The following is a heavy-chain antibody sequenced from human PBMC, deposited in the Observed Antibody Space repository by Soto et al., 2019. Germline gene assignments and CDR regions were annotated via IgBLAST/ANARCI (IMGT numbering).Heavy chain of an antibody. CDR3: TTDSYSTIIVVRFDY. CDR1: GFTFSNAW. J-gene: IGHJ4*01. V-gene: IGHV3-15*07. Sequence: GSLRLSCAASGFTFSNAWINWVRQAPGKGLEWVGRIKSKTDGGTADFAAPVKGRFAISRDDSKNTVYLQMNSLKTEDTAVYYCTTDSYSTIIVVRFDYRGHGTLVTVPQ. D-gene: IGHD3-22*01. CDR2: IKSKTDGGTA.